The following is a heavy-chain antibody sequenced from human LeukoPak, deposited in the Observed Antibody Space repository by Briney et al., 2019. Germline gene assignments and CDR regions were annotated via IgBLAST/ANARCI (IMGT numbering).Heavy chain of an antibody. Sequence: PGGSLRLSCAASGFTLSSYAMSWVRQAPGKGMEWVSAISGSGGSTYYADSVKGRFTISRDNSKNTLYLQMNSLRAEDTAVYYCAKGLGGATRNWGQGTLVTVSS. D-gene: IGHD3-16*01. CDR2: ISGSGGST. J-gene: IGHJ4*02. CDR3: AKGLGGATRN. CDR1: GFTLSSYA. V-gene: IGHV3-23*01.